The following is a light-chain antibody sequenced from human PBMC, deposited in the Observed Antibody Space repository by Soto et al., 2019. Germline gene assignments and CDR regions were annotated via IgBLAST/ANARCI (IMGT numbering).Light chain of an antibody. Sequence: DIQMTQSPSTLSASVGDRVTITCRASQSISSWLAWYQQKPGKAPKLLIYNAFILESGVPSRFSGSGSGTEFSLTISNLQPDDFATYYCQEYNGYSRTFGQGTKVDIK. CDR2: NAF. CDR1: QSISSW. J-gene: IGKJ1*01. CDR3: QEYNGYSRT. V-gene: IGKV1-5*01.